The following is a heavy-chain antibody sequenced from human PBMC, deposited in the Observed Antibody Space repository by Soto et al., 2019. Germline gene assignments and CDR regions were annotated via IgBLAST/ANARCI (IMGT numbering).Heavy chain of an antibody. CDR1: GFTFSSYA. V-gene: IGHV3-30-3*01. Sequence: QVQLVESGGGVVQPGRSLRLSCAASGFTFSSYAMHWVRQAPGKGLEWVAVISYDGSNKYYADSVKGRFTISRDNSKNSLYLQMNSLRAEDTAVYYCASAAWTPYWGQGTLVTVSS. J-gene: IGHJ4*02. CDR2: ISYDGSNK. CDR3: ASAAWTPY.